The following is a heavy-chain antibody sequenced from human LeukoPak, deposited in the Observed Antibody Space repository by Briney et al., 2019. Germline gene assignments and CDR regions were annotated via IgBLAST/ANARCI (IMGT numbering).Heavy chain of an antibody. J-gene: IGHJ4*02. CDR3: TRPTYYYDSSGYCHDY. CDR1: GFTFSGSA. D-gene: IGHD3-22*01. V-gene: IGHV3-73*01. Sequence: GGSLRLSCAASGFTFSGSAMHWVRQASGKGLEWVGRIRSKANSYATAYAASVKGRFTISRDDSKNTAYLQMNNLKTEDTAVYYCTRPTYYYDSSGYCHDYWGQGTLVTVSS. CDR2: IRSKANSYAT.